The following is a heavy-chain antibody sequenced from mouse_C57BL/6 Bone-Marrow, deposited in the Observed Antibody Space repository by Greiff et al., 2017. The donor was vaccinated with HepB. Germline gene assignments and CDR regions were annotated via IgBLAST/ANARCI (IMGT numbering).Heavy chain of an antibody. V-gene: IGHV10-1*01. D-gene: IGHD1-1*01. CDR1: GFSFNTYA. CDR2: IRSKSNNYAT. J-gene: IGHJ4*01. CDR3: VRVYYGEKDYAMNY. Sequence: EVKLVESGGGLVQPKGSLKLSCAASGFSFNTYAMNWVRQAPGKGLEWVARIRSKSNNYATYYADSVKDRFTISRDDSESMLYLQMNNLKTEDTAMYYCVRVYYGEKDYAMNYWGQGTSVTVSS.